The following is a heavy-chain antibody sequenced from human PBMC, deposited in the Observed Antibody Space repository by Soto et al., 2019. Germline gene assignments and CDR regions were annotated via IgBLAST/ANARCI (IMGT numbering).Heavy chain of an antibody. CDR2: INPSGGST. D-gene: IGHD3-22*01. CDR1: GYTFTSYY. V-gene: IGHV1-46*01. J-gene: IGHJ3*02. CDR3: ARGYYYDSSGYLGGPRPDAFDI. Sequence: SVKVSCKASGYTFTSYYMHWVRQAPGQGLEWMGIINPSGGSTSYAQKFQGRVTMTRDTSTSTVYMELSSLRSEDTAVYYCARGYYYDSSGYLGGPRPDAFDIWGQGTMVTVSS.